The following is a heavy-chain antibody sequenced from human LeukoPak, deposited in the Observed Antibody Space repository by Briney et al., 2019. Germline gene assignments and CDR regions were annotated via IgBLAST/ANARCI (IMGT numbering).Heavy chain of an antibody. Sequence: ASVKVSCKASGYTFTSYDINWVRQATGQGLEWMGWMNPNSGNTGYAQKFQGRVTMTRNTSISTAYMELSSLRPEDTAVYYCARVPPHRRSSSSLPWFDPWGQGTLVTVSS. J-gene: IGHJ5*02. V-gene: IGHV1-8*01. CDR3: ARVPPHRRSSSSLPWFDP. CDR1: GYTFTSYD. D-gene: IGHD6-6*01. CDR2: MNPNSGNT.